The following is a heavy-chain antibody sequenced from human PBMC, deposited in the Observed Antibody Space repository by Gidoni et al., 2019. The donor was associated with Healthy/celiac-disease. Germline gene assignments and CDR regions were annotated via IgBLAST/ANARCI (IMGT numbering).Heavy chain of an antibody. CDR3: AKERGGNSLGTNYYYGMDV. V-gene: IGHV3-23*01. CDR2: ISGSGGST. Sequence: EVQLLEYGGGLVQPGGSRRRSGAASGFTLSSYARRWVRQAPGKGLGWVSAISGSGGSTYYADSVQGRFTISRDTSKNTLYLQMNSLSAADTAVYSCAKERGGNSLGTNYYYGMDVWGQGTTVTVSS. D-gene: IGHD2-21*02. CDR1: GFTLSSYA. J-gene: IGHJ6*02.